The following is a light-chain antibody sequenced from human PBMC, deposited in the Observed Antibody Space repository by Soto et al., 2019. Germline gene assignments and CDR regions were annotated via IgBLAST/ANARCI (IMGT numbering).Light chain of an antibody. CDR3: QLYGASLVT. J-gene: IGKJ2*01. CDR2: GAS. Sequence: EIVLTQSPVTLSLSPGERATLSCRASQSVSSYLAWYQQKPGQAPRLLIHGASSRATGIPDRFSGSGSGTDFTLTISRLDPEDFAVYYCQLYGASLVTFGQGTKVDIK. V-gene: IGKV3-20*01. CDR1: QSVSSY.